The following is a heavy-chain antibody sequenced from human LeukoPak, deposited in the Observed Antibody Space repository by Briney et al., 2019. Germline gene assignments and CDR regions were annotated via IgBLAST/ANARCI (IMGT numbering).Heavy chain of an antibody. CDR3: ARLRGAYMGIYFCLDV. D-gene: IGHD2-21*01. CDR2: ISGRGGTT. Sequence: GGSLRLSCEASGFTFSNYAMSWVREAPGKGLEWVAGISGRGGTTYYADSVKGRFTISRDSSKNTVFLQVNSLRAEDTAIYYCARLRGAYMGIYFCLDVWGQGTTVTVSS. CDR1: GFTFSNYA. J-gene: IGHJ6*02. V-gene: IGHV3-23*01.